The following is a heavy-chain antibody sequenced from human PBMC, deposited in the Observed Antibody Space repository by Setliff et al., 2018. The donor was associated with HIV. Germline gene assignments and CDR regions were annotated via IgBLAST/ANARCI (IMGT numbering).Heavy chain of an antibody. CDR3: ARDYHDGEDYYYMDV. D-gene: IGHD2-2*01. J-gene: IGHJ6*03. CDR2: ISAYNGNT. CDR1: GYTFTSYG. Sequence: ASVKVSCKASGYTFTSYGISWVRQAPGQGLEWVGWISAYNGNTNYAQKLQGRVTVFTDTSTRIAYMELRSLRSDDTAVYYCARDYHDGEDYYYMDVWGKGTTVTVSS. V-gene: IGHV1-18*01.